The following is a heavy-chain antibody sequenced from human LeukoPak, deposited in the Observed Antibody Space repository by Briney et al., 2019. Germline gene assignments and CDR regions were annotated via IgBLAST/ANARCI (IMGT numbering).Heavy chain of an antibody. J-gene: IGHJ4*02. CDR3: ARQPEYSSGWYPLDY. CDR1: GYTFTDYY. CDR2: INPNSGAT. V-gene: IGHV1-2*02. D-gene: IGHD6-19*01. Sequence: ASVKVSCKVSGYTFTDYYLRWVRQAPGQGLECMGWINPNSGATQYTEKFQGRITMTRDTSISTAYMELSRLTSDDTAMYYCARQPEYSSGWYPLDYWGQGTLVTVSS.